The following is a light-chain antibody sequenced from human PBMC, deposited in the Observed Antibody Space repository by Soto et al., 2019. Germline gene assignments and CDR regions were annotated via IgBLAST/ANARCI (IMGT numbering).Light chain of an antibody. CDR1: SSDVGSYDL. Sequence: QSALTQPASVSGSPGQSITISCTGTSSDVGSYDLVSWYQQHPGKAPKLIIYEGSKRPSGVSTRFSGSKSANTASRKISGLQAEDEADYHCCSCAGSSAPYVFGTGTKLTVL. CDR3: CSCAGSSAPYV. V-gene: IGLV2-23*01. CDR2: EGS. J-gene: IGLJ1*01.